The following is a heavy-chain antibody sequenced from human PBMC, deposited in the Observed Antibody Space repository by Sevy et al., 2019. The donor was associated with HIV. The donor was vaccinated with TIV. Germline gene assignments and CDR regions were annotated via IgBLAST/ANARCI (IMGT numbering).Heavy chain of an antibody. V-gene: IGHV3-23*01. D-gene: IGHD3-9*01. J-gene: IGHJ4*02. CDR1: GFTFSSYA. CDR2: ISGSGGST. CDR3: AKWGGGLYYDILTGRETFDY. Sequence: GGSLRLSCAASGFTFSSYAMSWVRQAPGKGLEWVSAISGSGGSTYYADSVKGRFTISRDNSKNTLYLQMNSLRAEDTAVYYCAKWGGGLYYDILTGRETFDYWGQGTLVTVSS.